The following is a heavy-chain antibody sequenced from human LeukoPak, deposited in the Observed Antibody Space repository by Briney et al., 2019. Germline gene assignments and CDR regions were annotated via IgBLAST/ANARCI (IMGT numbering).Heavy chain of an antibody. Sequence: GASVKVSCKASGYTFTGYYMHWVRQAPGQGLEWMGRINPNSGGTNYAQKFQGRVTITRDTSIRTAYMELSRLRSDDTAVYYCARDKQLVRRPGPIDYWGQGTLVTVSS. V-gene: IGHV1-2*06. D-gene: IGHD6-6*01. J-gene: IGHJ4*02. CDR1: GYTFTGYY. CDR3: ARDKQLVRRPGPIDY. CDR2: INPNSGGT.